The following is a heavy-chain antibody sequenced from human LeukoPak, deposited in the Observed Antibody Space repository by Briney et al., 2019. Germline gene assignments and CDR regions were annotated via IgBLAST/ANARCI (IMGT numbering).Heavy chain of an antibody. CDR1: GFTFSSYG. V-gene: IGHV3-30*18. CDR3: AKDPDGEWLLPDY. D-gene: IGHD3-22*01. Sequence: GGSLRLSCAASGFTFSSYGMHWVRQAPGKGLEWVAVISYDGSNKYYADSVKGRFTISRDNSKNTLYLQMNSLRAEDTAVYYCAKDPDGEWLLPDYWGQGTLVTVSS. CDR2: ISYDGSNK. J-gene: IGHJ4*02.